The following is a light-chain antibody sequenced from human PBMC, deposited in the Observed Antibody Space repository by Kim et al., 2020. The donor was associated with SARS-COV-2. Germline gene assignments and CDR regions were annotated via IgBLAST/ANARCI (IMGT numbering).Light chain of an antibody. J-gene: IGLJ3*02. CDR2: YDD. CDR3: STWDVCLNVHV. V-gene: IGLV1-44*01. CDR1: NSNIGTKT. Sequence: GQRVTISCFGSNSNIGTKTGNWYRQLPGTAPTLLIYYDDRRPSGVPDRFSGSKSGTSASLAISGLQSEDEADYYCSTWDVCLNVHVFGGGTQLTVL.